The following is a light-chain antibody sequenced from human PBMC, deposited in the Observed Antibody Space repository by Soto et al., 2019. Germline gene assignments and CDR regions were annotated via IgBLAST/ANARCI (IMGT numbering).Light chain of an antibody. Sequence: LTQPPSVSGSPGQSVTISCTGTSSDVGSYNRVSWYQQPPGTAPKLMIYEVSNRPSGVPDRFSGSKSGNTASLTISGLQAEDEADYYCNSYTSSGTYVFGTGTKVTVL. CDR1: SSDVGSYNR. CDR2: EVS. J-gene: IGLJ1*01. CDR3: NSYTSSGTYV. V-gene: IGLV2-18*02.